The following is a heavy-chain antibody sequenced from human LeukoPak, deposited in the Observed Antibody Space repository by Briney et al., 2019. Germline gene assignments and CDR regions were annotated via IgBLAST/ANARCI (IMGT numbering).Heavy chain of an antibody. CDR2: MLYDGTNK. J-gene: IGHJ4*02. CDR3: ARDRAFRGGPGY. CDR1: GFTFSSFA. Sequence: GGSLRLSCAPSGFTFSSFAMYWVRQAPGKGLQWVATMLYDGTNKYYADSVKGRFIISRDNSKNTLYLQMNSLRADDTAVYYCARDRAFRGGPGYWGQGTLVTVSS. D-gene: IGHD3-16*01. V-gene: IGHV3-30*04.